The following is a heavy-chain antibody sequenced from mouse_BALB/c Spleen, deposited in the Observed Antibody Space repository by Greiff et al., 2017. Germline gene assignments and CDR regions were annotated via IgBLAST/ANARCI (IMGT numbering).Heavy chain of an antibody. CDR3: ARGGNYGAMDY. CDR1: GYTFTDYN. Sequence: EVKLQESGPELVKPGASVKISCKASGYTFTDYNMHWVKQSHGKSLEWIGYIYPYNGGTGYNQKFKSKATLTVDNSSSTAYMELRSLTSEDSAVYYCARGGNYGAMDYWGQGTSVTVSS. CDR2: IYPYNGGT. V-gene: IGHV1S29*02. J-gene: IGHJ4*01. D-gene: IGHD2-1*01.